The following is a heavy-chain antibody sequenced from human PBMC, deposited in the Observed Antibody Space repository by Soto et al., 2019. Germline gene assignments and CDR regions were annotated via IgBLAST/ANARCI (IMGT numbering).Heavy chain of an antibody. J-gene: IGHJ4*02. CDR1: GFTVSGYA. CDR2: IHGGGHSA. CDR3: AENRGRVTTSGHFDY. Sequence: EVQLLESGGDVVQPGRSRRLSCAASGFTVSGYAMSWCLQAPGQGVEWVSVIHGGGHSAYYADSVKGRFTISRDNSKNTLYLRMSSLRGDDTAVYCCAENRGRVTTSGHFDYWGQGTLVTVSS. D-gene: IGHD4-17*01. V-gene: IGHV3-23*01.